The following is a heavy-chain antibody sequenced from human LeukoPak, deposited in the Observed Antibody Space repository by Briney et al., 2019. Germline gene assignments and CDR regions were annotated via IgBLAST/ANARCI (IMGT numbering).Heavy chain of an antibody. CDR3: ARDPYYYGSGSGRWFDP. D-gene: IGHD3-10*01. Sequence: SETLSLTCTVSGGSFSSSSYYWGWIRQPPGKGLEWFGSIYYSGSTYYNPSLKSRVTISVDTSKNQFSLKLSSVTAADTAVYYCARDPYYYGSGSGRWFDPWGQGTLVTVSS. V-gene: IGHV4-39*07. J-gene: IGHJ5*02. CDR1: GGSFSSSSYY. CDR2: IYYSGST.